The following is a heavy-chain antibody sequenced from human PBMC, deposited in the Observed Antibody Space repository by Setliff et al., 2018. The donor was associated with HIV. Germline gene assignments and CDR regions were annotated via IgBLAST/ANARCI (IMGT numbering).Heavy chain of an antibody. CDR3: ARLAYSSGWSPSYYFDY. V-gene: IGHV4-59*08. Sequence: SETLSLTCTVSDGSISSSYWSWIRQPPGKGLEWIGYIYYSGSTNYNPSLKSRVTISVDTSKNQFSLKLSSVTAADTAVYYCARLAYSSGWSPSYYFDYWGQGTLVTVSS. D-gene: IGHD6-19*01. J-gene: IGHJ4*02. CDR1: DGSISSSY. CDR2: IYYSGST.